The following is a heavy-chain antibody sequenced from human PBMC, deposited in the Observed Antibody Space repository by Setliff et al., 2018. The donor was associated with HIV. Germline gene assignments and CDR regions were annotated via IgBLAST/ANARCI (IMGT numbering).Heavy chain of an antibody. D-gene: IGHD3-22*01. CDR2: IRSKTDGATT. CDR1: GFTFNTAW. Sequence: GGSLRLSCAASGFTFNTAWMSWVRQAPGKGLEWVGHIRSKTDGATTDYAAPVKGRFTISRDDSKNTLHLQMNSLKIEDTAVYYCTTDADIDIYYYDSTGYYPFDYWGQGTLVTVSS. V-gene: IGHV3-15*01. CDR3: TTDADIDIYYYDSTGYYPFDY. J-gene: IGHJ4*02.